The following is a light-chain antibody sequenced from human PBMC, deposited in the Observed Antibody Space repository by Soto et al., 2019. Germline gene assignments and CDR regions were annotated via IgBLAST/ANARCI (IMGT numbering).Light chain of an antibody. CDR1: QGISSY. CDR3: QQLNSYPIT. CDR2: AAS. J-gene: IGKJ5*01. Sequence: IHLTQSPSSLSASVGDRVTITCRASQGISSYLAWYQQKTGKAPKLLIYAASTLQSGVPSRFSGSGYGTDFTLTISSLQTEDFATYYCQQLNSYPITFGQGTRLEIK. V-gene: IGKV1-9*01.